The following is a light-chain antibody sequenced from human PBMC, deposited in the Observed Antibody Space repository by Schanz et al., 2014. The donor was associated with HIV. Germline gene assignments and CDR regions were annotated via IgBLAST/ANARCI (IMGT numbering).Light chain of an antibody. Sequence: DIQMTQSPSTLSASVGDRVTITCRASQSLDRWLAWYQQKPGQAPKLLIYRASYLESGVPSRFSGSGSGTEFTLTIGSLQLDDSATYYCQQYKSHSPFTFGQGTKLEIK. CDR2: RAS. CDR3: QQYKSHSPFT. V-gene: IGKV1-5*03. CDR1: QSLDRW. J-gene: IGKJ2*01.